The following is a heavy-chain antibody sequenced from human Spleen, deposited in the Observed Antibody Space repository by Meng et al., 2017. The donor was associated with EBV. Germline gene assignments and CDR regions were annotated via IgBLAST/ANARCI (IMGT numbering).Heavy chain of an antibody. J-gene: IGHJ4*02. Sequence: QVQLQASGPGLVKASQTLSLTCAVSGGSISTGGYYWSWIRQSPGKGLEWIGYIYYSGSTSYNPSLQSRVTISIDTSKNQFSLKLTSVTAADTAVYYCASLEFGESTYYFDHWGQGTLVTVSS. CDR2: IYYSGST. V-gene: IGHV4-30-4*01. CDR3: ASLEFGESTYYFDH. CDR1: GGSISTGGYY. D-gene: IGHD3-10*01.